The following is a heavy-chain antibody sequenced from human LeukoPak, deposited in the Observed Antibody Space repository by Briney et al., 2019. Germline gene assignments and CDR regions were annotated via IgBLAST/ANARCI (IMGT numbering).Heavy chain of an antibody. CDR3: ARQSGSYPNIYFDY. J-gene: IGHJ4*02. CDR2: IYHSGST. V-gene: IGHV4-4*02. Sequence: SETLSLTCTVSGYSISSSNWWSWVRQPPGKGLEWIGEIYHSGSTNYNPSLKSRVTISVDKSKNQFSLKLSSVTAADTAVYYCARQSGSYPNIYFDYWGQGTLVTVSS. D-gene: IGHD1-26*01. CDR1: GYSISSSNW.